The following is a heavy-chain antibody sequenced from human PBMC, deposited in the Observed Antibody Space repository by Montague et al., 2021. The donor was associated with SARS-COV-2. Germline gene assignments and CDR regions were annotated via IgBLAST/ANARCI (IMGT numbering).Heavy chain of an antibody. V-gene: IGHV4-34*01. CDR3: ARGQVTVFAILIAFPAAGAIDV. J-gene: IGHJ3*01. Sequence: SETLSLTCAVYGGAFTDFYWTWIRQPPGKGLEWIGESNDRGSSNYDPSLKNRVTISVDKSKTQIYLELTSVTAAATATDYCARGQVTVFAILIAFPAAGAIDVWGQGTTVTVS. D-gene: IGHD3-16*02. CDR2: SNDRGSS. CDR1: GGAFTDFY.